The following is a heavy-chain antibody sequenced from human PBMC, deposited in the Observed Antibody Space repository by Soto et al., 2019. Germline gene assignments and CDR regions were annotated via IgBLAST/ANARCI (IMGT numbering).Heavy chain of an antibody. CDR1: GFTFSAYG. Sequence: QVQLVESGGGVVQPGRSLRLSCAASGFTFSAYGIHWVLQAPGKGLDWLAVISHDGSNTNYAYAVKGRFTFSRDNSKDTVFLQMNSLTAEDTSVYYCARETYSYYSSGYYGFASCGKGNLVTFSA. D-gene: IGHD3-22*01. V-gene: IGHV3-30*03. CDR3: ARETYSYYSSGYYGFAS. CDR2: ISHDGSNT. J-gene: IGHJ4*02.